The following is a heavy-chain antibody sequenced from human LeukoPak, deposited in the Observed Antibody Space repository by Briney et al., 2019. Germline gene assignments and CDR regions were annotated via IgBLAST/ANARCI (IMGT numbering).Heavy chain of an antibody. V-gene: IGHV3-23*01. CDR1: GFTFSSYG. CDR2: ISGSGGST. D-gene: IGHD5-18*01. J-gene: IGHJ4*02. Sequence: GTLRLSCAASGFTFSSYGMSWVRQAPGKGLEWVSAISGSGGSTYYADSVKGRFTISRDNSKNTLYLQMNSLRAEDTAVYYCAKDLGYSDDYWGQGTLVTVSS. CDR3: AKDLGYSDDY.